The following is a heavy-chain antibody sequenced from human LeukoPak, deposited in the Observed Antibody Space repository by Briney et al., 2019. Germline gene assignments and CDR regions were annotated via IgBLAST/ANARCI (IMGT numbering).Heavy chain of an antibody. Sequence: ASVKVSCKASGYTFTSYGISWVRQAPGQGLEWMGWISAYNGNTNYAQKLQGRVTMTTDTSTSTAYMELRSLRSDDTAVYYCARLVGERQLGNYNWFDPWGQGTLVTVSS. CDR1: GYTFTSYG. D-gene: IGHD6-13*01. J-gene: IGHJ5*02. V-gene: IGHV1-18*01. CDR2: ISAYNGNT. CDR3: ARLVGERQLGNYNWFDP.